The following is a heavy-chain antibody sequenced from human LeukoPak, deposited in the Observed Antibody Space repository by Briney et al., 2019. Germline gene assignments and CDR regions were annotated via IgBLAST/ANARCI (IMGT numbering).Heavy chain of an antibody. D-gene: IGHD5-24*01. CDR3: ARIEMATIIRWNGDAFDI. J-gene: IGHJ3*02. V-gene: IGHV7-4-1*02. CDR2: INTNTGNP. Sequence: GASVKVSCKASGYTFTSYAMNWVRQAPGQGLEWMGWINTNTGNPTYAQGFTGRFVFSLDTSVSTAYLQISSLKAEDTAVYYCARIEMATIIRWNGDAFDIWGKGTMVTVSS. CDR1: GYTFTSYA.